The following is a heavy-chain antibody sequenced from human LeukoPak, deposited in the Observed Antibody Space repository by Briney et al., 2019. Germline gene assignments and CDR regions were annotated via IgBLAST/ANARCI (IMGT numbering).Heavy chain of an antibody. Sequence: SETLSLTCSVSGGSISSSSNYWGWLRQPPGKGLEWIGSIYNGGSTYYNPSLKSRVTISVDTSNNQFSLRLSSVTAADTAVYYCATTTIRLGFWGQGTLVTASS. CDR3: ATTTIRLGF. J-gene: IGHJ4*02. CDR2: IYNGGST. V-gene: IGHV4-39*07. CDR1: GGSISSSSNY. D-gene: IGHD1-26*01.